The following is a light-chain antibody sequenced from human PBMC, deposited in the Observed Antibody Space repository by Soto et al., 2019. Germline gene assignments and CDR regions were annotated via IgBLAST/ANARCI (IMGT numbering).Light chain of an antibody. CDR1: QSVSSNY. CDR2: GAS. CDR3: QQYGTSEII. J-gene: IGKJ5*01. Sequence: DIVLTQSQGTLSLSPGKRATLSCLASQSVSSNYLAWYQQKPGQAPRLLIYGASNRATGIPDRVSGSGSGTDFTLTITRLEPEDFAVFYCQQYGTSEIIFGQGTRLEIK. V-gene: IGKV3-20*01.